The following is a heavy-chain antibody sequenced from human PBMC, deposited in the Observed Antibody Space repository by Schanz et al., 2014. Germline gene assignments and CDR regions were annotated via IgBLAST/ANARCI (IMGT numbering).Heavy chain of an antibody. CDR3: ARPRFDYGEVDY. CDR1: GFTFSSYA. Sequence: EVQLVESGGGLVQPGGSLRLSCAASGFTFSSYAMSWVRQAPGKGLEWLSYIATSSSTRHYADSVKGRFTISRDNAKNSLYLQMNSLRAEDTAVYYCARPRFDYGEVDYWGQGTLVTVSS. D-gene: IGHD4-17*01. V-gene: IGHV3-48*04. J-gene: IGHJ4*02. CDR2: IATSSSTR.